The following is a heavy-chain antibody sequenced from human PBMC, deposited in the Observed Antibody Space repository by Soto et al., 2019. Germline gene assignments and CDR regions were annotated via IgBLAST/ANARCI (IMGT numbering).Heavy chain of an antibody. Sequence: QVQLQESGPGLVKPSQTLSLSCTVSGGSISSGGYYWSWIRQHPGKGLEWIGYIYYSGSIYYNPSLKSRVTISVDMSKNQFSLKLSSVTAADTAVYYCARATLSTVTLDYWGQGTLVTVSS. CDR3: ARATLSTVTLDY. V-gene: IGHV4-31*03. D-gene: IGHD2-15*01. J-gene: IGHJ4*02. CDR1: GGSISSGGYY. CDR2: IYYSGSI.